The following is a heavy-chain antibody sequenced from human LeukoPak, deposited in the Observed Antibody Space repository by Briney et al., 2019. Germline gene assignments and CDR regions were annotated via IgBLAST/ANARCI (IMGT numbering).Heavy chain of an antibody. CDR3: AKEGGSSIARYYYYMDV. V-gene: IGHV3-23*01. Sequence: GGSLRLSCAASGFTFSSYAMSWVRQAPGKGLEWVSAISGSGGSTYYADSVKGRFTISRDNFKTTLYLQMNSLRAEDTAVYYCAKEGGSSIARYYYYMDVWGKGATVTVSS. D-gene: IGHD6-13*01. CDR1: GFTFSSYA. J-gene: IGHJ6*03. CDR2: ISGSGGST.